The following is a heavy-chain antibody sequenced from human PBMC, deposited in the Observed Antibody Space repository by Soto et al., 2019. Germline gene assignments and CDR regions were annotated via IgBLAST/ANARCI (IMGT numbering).Heavy chain of an antibody. CDR3: ARAYGYSYHYYYYGMDV. CDR2: ISAYNGNT. V-gene: IGHV1-18*04. J-gene: IGHJ6*02. D-gene: IGHD5-18*01. Sequence: GASVKVSCKASGYTFTSYGISWVRQAPGQGLEWMGWISAYNGNTNYAQKLQGRVTMTTDTSTSTAYMELRSLRSDNTAVYYCARAYGYSYHYYYYGMDVWGQGTTVTVCS. CDR1: GYTFTSYG.